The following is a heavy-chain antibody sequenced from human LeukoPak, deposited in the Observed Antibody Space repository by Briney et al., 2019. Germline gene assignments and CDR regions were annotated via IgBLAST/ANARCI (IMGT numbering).Heavy chain of an antibody. CDR1: GGTFSSYA. J-gene: IGHJ4*02. Sequence: SVKVSCKASGGTFSSYAISWVRQAPGQGLEWMGGIIPIFGTGNYAQKFQGRVTITADESTSTAYMELSSLRSEDPAVYYCAKGVWGVTHFDYWGQGTLVTVSS. CDR3: AKGVWGVTHFDY. V-gene: IGHV1-69*13. D-gene: IGHD3-10*02. CDR2: IIPIFGTG.